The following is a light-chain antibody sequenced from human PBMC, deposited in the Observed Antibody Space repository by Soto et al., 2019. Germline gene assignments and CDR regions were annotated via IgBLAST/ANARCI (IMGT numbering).Light chain of an antibody. J-gene: IGKJ5*01. Sequence: EIVLTQSPGTLSLSPGERATLSCRASQSVSSSYFAWYQQKPGQAPRILIYGASSRATGIPDRFSGSGSGTDFTLTISRLEPEDFAVYYCQQYGSSITFGQGTRLEIK. CDR1: QSVSSSY. CDR2: GAS. V-gene: IGKV3-20*01. CDR3: QQYGSSIT.